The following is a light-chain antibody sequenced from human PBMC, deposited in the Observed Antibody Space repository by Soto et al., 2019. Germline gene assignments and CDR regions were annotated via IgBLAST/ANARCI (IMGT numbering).Light chain of an antibody. J-gene: IGLJ1*01. CDR2: EVS. V-gene: IGLV2-14*01. Sequence: QSVLTQPASVSGSPGQSITISCTGTSSDVGGYNSVSWYQQHPGKAPKLLIYEVSNRPSGVSHRFSGSKSGDTASLTISGLQAEDEADYYCSSCASVRTDGFGTGTKVTVL. CDR1: SSDVGGYNS. CDR3: SSCASVRTDG.